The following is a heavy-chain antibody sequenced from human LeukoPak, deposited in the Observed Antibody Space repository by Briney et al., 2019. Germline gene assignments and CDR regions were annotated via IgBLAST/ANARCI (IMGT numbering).Heavy chain of an antibody. CDR3: ARAGRSNYYDSSGYYPKIYWYFDL. CDR2: ISSSGSTI. Sequence: PGGSLRLSCAASGFTFSSYEMNWVRQAPGKGLEWVSYISSSGSTIYYADSVKGRFTISRDNAKNSLYLQMNSLRAEDTAVYYCARAGRSNYYDSSGYYPKIYWYFDLWGRGTLVTVSS. CDR1: GFTFSSYE. V-gene: IGHV3-48*03. D-gene: IGHD3-22*01. J-gene: IGHJ2*01.